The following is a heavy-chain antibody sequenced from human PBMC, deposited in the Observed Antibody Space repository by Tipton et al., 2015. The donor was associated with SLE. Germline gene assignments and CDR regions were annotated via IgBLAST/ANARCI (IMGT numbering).Heavy chain of an antibody. CDR3: ATKQQLAY. V-gene: IGHV3-7*01. CDR1: GFTFSSYW. Sequence: SLRLSCAASGFTFSSYWMSWVRQDPGKGLEWGANIKKDGSEKYYVDSVKGRFTISRDNAKNSLYLQMNSLRAEVTAVYYCATKQQLAYWGQGTLVTVSS. J-gene: IGHJ4*02. D-gene: IGHD6-13*01. CDR2: IKKDGSEK.